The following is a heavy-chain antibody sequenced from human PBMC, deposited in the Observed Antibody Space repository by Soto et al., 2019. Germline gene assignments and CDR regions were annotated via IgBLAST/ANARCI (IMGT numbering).Heavy chain of an antibody. D-gene: IGHD6-6*01. CDR1: GFTFSSYW. CDR2: IKQDGSEK. Sequence: PGGSLRLSCAASGFTFSSYWMSWVRQAPGKGLEWVANIKQDGSEKYYVDSVKGRFTISRDNAKNSLYLQMNSLRAEDTAVYYCAREMMDSSSSPFYWGKGTLVTVSS. CDR3: AREMMDSSSSPFY. V-gene: IGHV3-7*01. J-gene: IGHJ4*02.